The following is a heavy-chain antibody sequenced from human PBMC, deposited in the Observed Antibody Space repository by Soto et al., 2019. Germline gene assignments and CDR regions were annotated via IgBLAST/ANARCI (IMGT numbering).Heavy chain of an antibody. CDR2: IYYSGST. CDR1: GGSISSSSYY. D-gene: IGHD3-22*01. Sequence: SETLSLTCTVSGGSISSSSYYWGWIRQPPGKGLEWIGSIYYSGSTYYNPSLKSRVTISVDTSKNQFSLKLSSVTAADTAVDYCAKTTYYYDSSGYVDSWGQATLVPVSS. CDR3: AKTTYYYDSSGYVDS. J-gene: IGHJ4*02. V-gene: IGHV4-39*01.